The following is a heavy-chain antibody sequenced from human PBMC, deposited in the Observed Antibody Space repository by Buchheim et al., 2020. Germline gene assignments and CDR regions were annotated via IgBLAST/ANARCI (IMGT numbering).Heavy chain of an antibody. J-gene: IGHJ5*02. CDR2: ISSSSSYI. Sequence: EVQLVESGGGLVKPGGSLRLSCAASGFTFSSYSMNWVRQAPGKGLEWVSSISSSSSYIYYADSVKGRFTISRDNAKTSLYLQMNSLRAEDTAVYYCARGPLAAAGYNWFDPWGQGTL. V-gene: IGHV3-21*01. CDR1: GFTFSSYS. CDR3: ARGPLAAAGYNWFDP. D-gene: IGHD6-13*01.